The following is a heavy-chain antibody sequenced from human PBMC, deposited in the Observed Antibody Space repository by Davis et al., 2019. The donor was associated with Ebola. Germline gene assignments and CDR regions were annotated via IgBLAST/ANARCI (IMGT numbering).Heavy chain of an antibody. J-gene: IGHJ3*02. D-gene: IGHD6-19*01. CDR3: AKSRVAGTNDAFDI. V-gene: IGHV5-51*01. Sequence: GGSLRLSCKASGYRFTSYWIGWVRQMPGRGLQWMGIIYPDDSDTTYSPSFQGQVTISADKSISTAYLQWSSLKASDTAMYYCAKSRVAGTNDAFDIWGQGTMVIVSS. CDR2: IYPDDSDT. CDR1: GYRFTSYW.